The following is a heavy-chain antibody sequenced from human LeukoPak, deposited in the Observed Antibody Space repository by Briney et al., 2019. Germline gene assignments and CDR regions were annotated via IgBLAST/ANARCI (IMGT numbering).Heavy chain of an antibody. CDR1: GITFSSYG. V-gene: IGHV3-23*01. CDR2: ISGSGGTT. Sequence: GGSLRLSCATSGITFSSYGMSWVRQAPGKGLEWVSLISGSGGTTFYADSVKGRFAISRDNSKNTLYLQMNSLRAEDTAVYYCARKVTPPLDAFDIWGQGTMVTVSS. CDR3: ARKVTPPLDAFDI. D-gene: IGHD4-23*01. J-gene: IGHJ3*02.